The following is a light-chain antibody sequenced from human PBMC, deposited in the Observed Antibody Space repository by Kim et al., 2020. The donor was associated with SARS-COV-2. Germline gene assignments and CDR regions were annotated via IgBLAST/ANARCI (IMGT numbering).Light chain of an antibody. CDR3: HQYDFSPPWT. CDR2: GTS. V-gene: IGKV3-20*01. Sequence: EIVLTQSPGTVSLSPGERATLSCRASQSVRSICLAWYQQKPGQAPRLLISGTSDRATGVPDRFIGSGSGTDFTLTINRLEPEDFAVYYCHQYDFSPPWTFGQGTKVDIK. CDR1: QSVRSIC. J-gene: IGKJ1*01.